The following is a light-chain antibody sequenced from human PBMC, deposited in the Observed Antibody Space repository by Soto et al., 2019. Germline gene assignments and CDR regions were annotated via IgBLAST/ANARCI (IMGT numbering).Light chain of an antibody. J-gene: IGKJ5*01. CDR2: GAS. CDR3: QQYNNWLIT. V-gene: IGKV3-15*01. Sequence: EIVMTQSPATLSVSTGERAALSCRASQSVRRNLAWYQQKPGQAPRLLIFGASTRATGIPARFSGSGSGTEFTLTISSLQSEDFAVYYCQQYNNWLITFGQGTRLEIK. CDR1: QSVRRN.